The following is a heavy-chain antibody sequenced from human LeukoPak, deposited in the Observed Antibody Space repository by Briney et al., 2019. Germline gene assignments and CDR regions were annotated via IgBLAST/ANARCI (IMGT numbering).Heavy chain of an antibody. V-gene: IGHV4-34*01. CDR3: AIPKGYCSGGSCYRPFDY. D-gene: IGHD2-15*01. Sequence: PSETLSLTCAVYGGSFSGYYWSWIRQPPGKGLEWIGEINHSGSTNYNPSLKSRVTISVDTSKNQFSLKLSSVTAADTAAYYCAIPKGYCSGGSCYRPFDYWGQGTLVTVSS. J-gene: IGHJ4*02. CDR1: GGSFSGYY. CDR2: INHSGST.